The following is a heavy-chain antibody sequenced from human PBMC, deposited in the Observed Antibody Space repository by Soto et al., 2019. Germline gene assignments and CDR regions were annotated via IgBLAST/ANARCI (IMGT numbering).Heavy chain of an antibody. CDR3: AKVASDYINSVDD. CDR2: IGGSGGNR. D-gene: IGHD4-4*01. J-gene: IGHJ4*02. CDR1: GFTFNAYA. V-gene: IGHV3-23*01. Sequence: EVQLLESGGGLVQPGGSLRLSCAASGFTFNAYAMTWVRQAPGKGLEWVSAIGGSGGNRYYADSVKGRVTISRDNSKETVDLQMYSPRVEETAVYYCAKVASDYINSVDDWGQGILVTVSS.